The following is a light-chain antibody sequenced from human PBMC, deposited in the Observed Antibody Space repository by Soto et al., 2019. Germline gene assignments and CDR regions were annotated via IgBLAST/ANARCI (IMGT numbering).Light chain of an antibody. CDR1: QSVSSNY. J-gene: IGKJ4*01. V-gene: IGKV3-20*01. Sequence: SVLTQSPGTLSLSPRERATLSCRASQSVSSNYLAWYQQKPGQAPRLLIYGASSRATGIPDRFSGSGSETDFTLTISRLEPEDFAVYYCQQFSSYPLTFGGGTKVDIK. CDR2: GAS. CDR3: QQFSSYPLT.